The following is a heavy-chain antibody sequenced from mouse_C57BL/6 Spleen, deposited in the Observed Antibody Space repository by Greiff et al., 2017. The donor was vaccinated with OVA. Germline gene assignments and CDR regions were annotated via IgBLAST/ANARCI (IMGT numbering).Heavy chain of an antibody. Sequence: EVKLQQSGPELVKPGASVKIPCKASGYTFTDYNMDWVKQSHGKSLEWIGDINPNNGGTIYNQKFKGKATLTVDKSSSTAYMELRSLTSEDTAVYYCARRNYGSSYFAYWGQGTLATVAA. D-gene: IGHD1-1*01. V-gene: IGHV1-18*01. J-gene: IGHJ3*01. CDR3: ARRNYGSSYFAY. CDR1: GYTFTDYN. CDR2: INPNNGGT.